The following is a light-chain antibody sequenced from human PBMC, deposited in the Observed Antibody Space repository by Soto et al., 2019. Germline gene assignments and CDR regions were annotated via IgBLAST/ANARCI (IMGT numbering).Light chain of an antibody. CDR3: SSHAGSYVV. J-gene: IGLJ2*01. Sequence: QPDRTQPRSGSRFAGRAVTLSCTGTSSDVGSSNYVSWYQQHPGKVPKLIISDVSKRPSGVPDRFSGSKSDNTASLTISGLKDEDEADYFCSSHAGSYVVFGGGTKVTVL. V-gene: IGLV2-11*01. CDR1: SSDVGSSNY. CDR2: DVS.